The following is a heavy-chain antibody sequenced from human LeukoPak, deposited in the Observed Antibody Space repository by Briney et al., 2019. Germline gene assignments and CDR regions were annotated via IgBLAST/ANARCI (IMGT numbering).Heavy chain of an antibody. CDR3: ARGKARGIAAAGSIDY. Sequence: GASVKVSCKASGYTFTSYGISWVRQAPGQGLEWMGWMNPNSGNTGYAQKFQGRVTMTRNTSISTAYMELSSLRSEDTAVYYCARGKARGIAAAGSIDYWGQGTLVTVSS. V-gene: IGHV1-8*02. CDR2: MNPNSGNT. CDR1: GYTFTSYG. J-gene: IGHJ4*02. D-gene: IGHD6-13*01.